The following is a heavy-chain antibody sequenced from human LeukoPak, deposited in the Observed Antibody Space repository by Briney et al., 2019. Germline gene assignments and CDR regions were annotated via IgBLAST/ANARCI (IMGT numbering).Heavy chain of an antibody. D-gene: IGHD3-3*01. Sequence: GSLRLSCAASGFTFSSYSMNWVRQAPGKGLEWVSYISSSSSTIYYADSVKGRFTISRDNAKNSLYLQMNGLRAEDTAVYYCARDSDFWSGYYTHSFDYWGQGTLVTVSS. CDR2: ISSSSSTI. CDR1: GFTFSSYS. CDR3: ARDSDFWSGYYTHSFDY. V-gene: IGHV3-48*01. J-gene: IGHJ4*02.